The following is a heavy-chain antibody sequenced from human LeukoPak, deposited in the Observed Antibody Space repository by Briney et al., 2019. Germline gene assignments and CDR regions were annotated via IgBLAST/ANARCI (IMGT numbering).Heavy chain of an antibody. CDR3: AKDLQLGIVVVTAIYFDY. D-gene: IGHD2-21*02. CDR2: ISSSGGST. CDR1: GFTFSSYA. J-gene: IGHJ4*02. V-gene: IGHV3-23*01. Sequence: PGGSLRLSCAASGFTFSSYAMSWVRQAPGKELEGVSAISSSGGSTYYADSVKGRFTISRDNSKNTLYLHMHSLRAEDTAVYYCAKDLQLGIVVVTAIYFDYWGQGTLVTVSS.